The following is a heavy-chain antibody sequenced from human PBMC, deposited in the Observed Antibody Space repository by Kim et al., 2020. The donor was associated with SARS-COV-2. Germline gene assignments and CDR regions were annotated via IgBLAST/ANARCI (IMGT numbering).Heavy chain of an antibody. V-gene: IGHV3-48*03. CDR1: GFIFSSYE. J-gene: IGHJ1*01. CDR3: ARGGPGSEYFQH. CDR2: ISRSGVTT. D-gene: IGHD3-16*01. Sequence: GGSLRLSCAASGFIFSSYEMNWVRQAPGKGLEWVSYISRSGVTTHYADSVKGRFSMSRDNSKNSLYLEMNSLRADDTAVYYCARGGPGSEYFQHWGQGTLVTVSS.